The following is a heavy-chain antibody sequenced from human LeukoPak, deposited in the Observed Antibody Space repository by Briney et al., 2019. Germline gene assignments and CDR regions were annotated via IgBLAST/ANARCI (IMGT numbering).Heavy chain of an antibody. CDR2: ISSSSSYI. Sequence: GGSLRLSCAASGFTFSSYSMNWVRQAPGKGLEWVSSISSSSSYIYYADSVKGRFTISRDNAKNSLYLQMNSLRAEDTAVYYCAKGLKLLWFGELLGRGQGTLVTVSS. V-gene: IGHV3-21*04. D-gene: IGHD3-10*01. CDR1: GFTFSSYS. J-gene: IGHJ4*02. CDR3: AKGLKLLWFGELLG.